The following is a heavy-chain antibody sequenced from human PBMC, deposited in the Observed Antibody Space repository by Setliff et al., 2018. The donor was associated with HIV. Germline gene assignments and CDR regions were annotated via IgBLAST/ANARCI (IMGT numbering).Heavy chain of an antibody. CDR3: ALASIVSTARWNH. CDR1: GYTFSGYY. CDR2: INPNSGAT. Sequence: ASVKVSCKTSGYTFSGYYLHWVRRAPGRGLEWMGWINPNSGATSYARNFQGRVTMTRDTSISTAYMDLSSLTSDDTAVYYCALASIVSTARWNHWGRGTLVTVSS. J-gene: IGHJ4*02. V-gene: IGHV1-2*02. D-gene: IGHD1-26*01.